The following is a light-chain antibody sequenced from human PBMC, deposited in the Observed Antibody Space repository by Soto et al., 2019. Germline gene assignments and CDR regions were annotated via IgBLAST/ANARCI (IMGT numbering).Light chain of an antibody. CDR1: QNIATS. CDR3: QRSYDLGT. J-gene: IGKJ1*01. CDR2: SAS. V-gene: IGKV1-39*01. Sequence: DIQMTQSPSSLSASVGDRVTITCRASQNIATSLNWYQQKPGKAPKFLIHSASTLQNGVPSRFSGSGSGTDFTLTISRLEPEDFATYYCQRSYDLGTFGQGTKVDIK.